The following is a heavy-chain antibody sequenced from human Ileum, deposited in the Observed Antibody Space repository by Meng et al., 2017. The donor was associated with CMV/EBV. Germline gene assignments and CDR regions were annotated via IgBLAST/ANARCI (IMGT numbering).Heavy chain of an antibody. Sequence: KASGYTLSDYYLRWVRQAPGQGLEWMGVIDPTTGSATYAETFQGRVTMTRDTSTSTVYMELSSLRSEDRAVYYCARAVVVRGSYTYDPWGQGTLVTVSS. D-gene: IGHD3-16*01. CDR3: ARAVVVRGSYTYDP. CDR2: IDPTTGSA. V-gene: IGHV1-46*01. CDR1: GYTLSDYY. J-gene: IGHJ5*02.